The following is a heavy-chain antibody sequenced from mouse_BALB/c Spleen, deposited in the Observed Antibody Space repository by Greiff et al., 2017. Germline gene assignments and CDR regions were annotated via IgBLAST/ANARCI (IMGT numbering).Heavy chain of an antibody. J-gene: IGHJ2*01. Sequence: DVMLVESGGGLVKPGGSLKLSCAASGFTFSDYYMYWVRQTPEKRLEWVATISDGGSYTYYPDSVKGRFTISRDNAKNNLYLQMSSLKSEDTAMYYCARDGNYVGNFDYWGQGTTLTVSS. CDR3: ARDGNYVGNFDY. CDR2: ISDGGSYT. V-gene: IGHV5-4*02. CDR1: GFTFSDYY. D-gene: IGHD2-1*01.